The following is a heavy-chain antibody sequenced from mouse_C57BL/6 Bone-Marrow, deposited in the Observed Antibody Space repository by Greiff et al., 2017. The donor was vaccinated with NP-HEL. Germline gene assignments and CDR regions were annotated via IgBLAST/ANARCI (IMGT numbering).Heavy chain of an antibody. V-gene: IGHV14-4*01. CDR1: GFNIKDDY. Sequence: VQLQQSGAEHVRPGASVKLSCTASGFNIKDDYMHWVKQRPEQGLEWIGWIDPENGDTEYASKFQGKATITADTSSNTAYLQLSSLTSEDTAVYYCTIFYLFDYWGQGTTLTVSS. CDR2: IDPENGDT. CDR3: TIFYLFDY. J-gene: IGHJ2*01. D-gene: IGHD5-5*01.